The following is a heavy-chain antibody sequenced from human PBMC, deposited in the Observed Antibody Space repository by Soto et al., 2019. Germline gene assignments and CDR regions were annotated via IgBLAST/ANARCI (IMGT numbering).Heavy chain of an antibody. J-gene: IGHJ4*02. D-gene: IGHD3-22*01. CDR3: ARDRGPYESSGYYDPLSYDY. CDR1: GGSISSYY. CDR2: IYYSGST. Sequence: SETLSLTCTVSGGSISSYYWSWIRQPPGKGLEWIGYIYYSGSTNYNPSLKSRVTISVDTSKNQFSLKLSSVTAADTAVYYCARDRGPYESSGYYDPLSYDYWGQGTLVTVSS. V-gene: IGHV4-59*12.